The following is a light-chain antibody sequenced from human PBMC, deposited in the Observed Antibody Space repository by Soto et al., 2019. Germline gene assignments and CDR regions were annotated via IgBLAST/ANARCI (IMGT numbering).Light chain of an antibody. V-gene: IGKV1-39*01. J-gene: IGKJ2*01. CDR1: QTINNY. Sequence: DIQMTQSPSSLSASVGDRVTITCRTSQTINNYLNWYRQKPGKVPEVLIYGASSLQRGVSSRFTGSASRTYFTLTISSLQPEDFATYYCQLVYDFPHTFGQGTKVEV. CDR2: GAS. CDR3: QLVYDFPHT.